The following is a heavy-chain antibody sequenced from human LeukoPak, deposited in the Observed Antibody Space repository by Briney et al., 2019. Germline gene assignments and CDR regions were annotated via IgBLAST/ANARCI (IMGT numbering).Heavy chain of an antibody. CDR2: VYYSGST. CDR1: GDSISGTSYY. J-gene: IGHJ4*02. D-gene: IGHD1-26*01. CDR3: ANLGNSGSRTDY. V-gene: IGHV4-39*07. Sequence: SETLSLTCTVSGDSISGTSYYWGWIRQPPGKGLEWIGSVYYSGSTYYNPSLKSRVTISVDTSRNQFSLKLSSVTAADTAVYYCANLGNSGSRTDYWGQGTLVTVSS.